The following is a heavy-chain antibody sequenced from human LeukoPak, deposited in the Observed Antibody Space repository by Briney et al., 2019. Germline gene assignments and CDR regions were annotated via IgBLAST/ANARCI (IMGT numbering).Heavy chain of an antibody. J-gene: IGHJ6*03. CDR2: IFTSGST. Sequence: SETLSLTCTVSGGSISSGTYYWSWIRQPAGKGLEWIGRIFTSGSTKYNPSLKSRVTISVDTSKNQFSLKLSSVTAADTAVYYCAREGKITMVRGVIRYYYVDVWGKGTTVTISS. CDR1: GGSISSGTYY. D-gene: IGHD3-10*01. CDR3: AREGKITMVRGVIRYYYVDV. V-gene: IGHV4-61*02.